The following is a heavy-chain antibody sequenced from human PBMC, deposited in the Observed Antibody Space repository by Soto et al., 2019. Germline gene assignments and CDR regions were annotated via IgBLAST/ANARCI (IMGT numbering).Heavy chain of an antibody. CDR2: IYYSGST. CDR3: AREGGCSSTSCYGAYYFDY. J-gene: IGHJ4*02. V-gene: IGHV4-59*01. D-gene: IGHD2-2*01. CDR1: GGSISSYY. Sequence: SETLSLTCTVSGGSISSYYWSWIRQPPGKGLEWIGYIYYSGSTNYNPSLKSRVTISVDTSKNQFSLKLSSVTAADTAVYYCAREGGCSSTSCYGAYYFDYWGQGTLVTVS.